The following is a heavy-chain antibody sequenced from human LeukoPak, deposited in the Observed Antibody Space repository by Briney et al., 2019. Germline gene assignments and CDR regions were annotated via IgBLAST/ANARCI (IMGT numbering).Heavy chain of an antibody. CDR2: LYYSAST. V-gene: IGHV4-31*03. CDR3: ARDTGIAVADHYFDY. J-gene: IGHJ4*02. D-gene: IGHD6-19*01. Sequence: SQTLSLTCTVSGGSISSDDYYWSWIRQHPGKGLEWIGYLYYSASTYYNPSLKSRVIISLDTSKNQFSLKLSSVTAADTAVYYCARDTGIAVADHYFDYWGQGTLVTVSS. CDR1: GGSISSDDYY.